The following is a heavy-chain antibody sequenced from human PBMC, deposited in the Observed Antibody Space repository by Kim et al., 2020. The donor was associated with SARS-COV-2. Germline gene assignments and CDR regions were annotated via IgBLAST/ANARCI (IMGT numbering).Heavy chain of an antibody. J-gene: IGHJ4*02. V-gene: IGHV3-15*01. D-gene: IGHD3-22*01. CDR2: IKRKSDGETT. CDR3: TTYEN. Sequence: GGSLRLSCAASGFTFSNAWMSWVRQAPGKGLEWVGRIKRKSDGETTDYATPVKGRFTISRDDSENTVYLQMNSLETEDTSLYYCTTYENWGQGTLVTVSS. CDR1: GFTFSNAW.